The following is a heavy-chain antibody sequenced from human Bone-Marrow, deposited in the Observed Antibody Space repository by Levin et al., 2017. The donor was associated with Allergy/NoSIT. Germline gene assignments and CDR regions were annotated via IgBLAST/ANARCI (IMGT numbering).Heavy chain of an antibody. CDR3: TRVIESVGTDHPSDYDYSGLDV. J-gene: IGHJ6*02. V-gene: IGHV3-49*03. Sequence: GESLKISCTASGFTFGDSAMSWFRQAPGKGLEWVGFIRTKTYGETTEYAASVKGRFTLSRDNSKSVAYLQMNSLKTEDTAVSFCTRVIESVGTDHPSDYDYSGLDVWGQGTTVTVSS. CDR1: GFTFGDSA. D-gene: IGHD6-13*01. CDR2: IRTKTYGETT.